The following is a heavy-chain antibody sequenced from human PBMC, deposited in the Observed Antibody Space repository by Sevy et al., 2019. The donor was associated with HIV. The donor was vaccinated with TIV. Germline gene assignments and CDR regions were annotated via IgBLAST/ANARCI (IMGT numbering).Heavy chain of an antibody. CDR3: ARDFPEDCSGGSCYSFHYYYGMDV. V-gene: IGHV3-21*01. CDR2: ISSSSSYI. CDR1: GFTFSSYS. Sequence: GGSLRLSCAASGFTFSSYSMNWVRQAPGKGLEWVSSISSSSSYIYYADSVKGRFTISRDKAKNSLNLQMNSLSAEDTAVYYCARDFPEDCSGGSCYSFHYYYGMDVWGQGTTVTVSS. J-gene: IGHJ6*02. D-gene: IGHD2-15*01.